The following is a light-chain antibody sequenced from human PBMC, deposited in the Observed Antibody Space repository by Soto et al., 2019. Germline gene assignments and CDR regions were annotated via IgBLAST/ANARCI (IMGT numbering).Light chain of an antibody. Sequence: QSVLTQPPSASGTPGQRVTISCSGSSSNIESNYVYWYQQLPGSAPKLLIYRNDQRPSGVPDRFSGSKSGTSASLAISGLRSEDEADYYCAAWDDSLSALAFGGGTKLTVL. CDR3: AAWDDSLSALA. V-gene: IGLV1-47*01. CDR2: RND. J-gene: IGLJ3*02. CDR1: SSNIESNY.